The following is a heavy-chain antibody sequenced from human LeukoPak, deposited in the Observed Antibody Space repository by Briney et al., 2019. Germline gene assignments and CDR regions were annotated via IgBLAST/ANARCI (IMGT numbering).Heavy chain of an antibody. D-gene: IGHD3-22*01. CDR2: MSPNNGNT. J-gene: IGHJ4*02. V-gene: IGHV1-8*01. CDR3: VRSLRNGYIDY. CDR1: GYTFISYD. Sequence: ASVKVSCKAFGYTFISYDINWVRQATGQGLEWLGWMSPNNGNTGYAQKFQGRVTMTRNTSTGTAYMELSSLTSEDTAVYYCVRSLRNGYIDYWGQGTLVADSS.